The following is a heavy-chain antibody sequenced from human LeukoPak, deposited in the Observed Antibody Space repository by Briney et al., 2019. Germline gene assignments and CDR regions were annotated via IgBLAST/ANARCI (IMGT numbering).Heavy chain of an antibody. CDR3: ARGGEYGSGWYDARRFDY. D-gene: IGHD6-19*01. CDR2: IDPNSGGT. V-gene: IGHV1-2*02. Sequence: ASVKVSCKASGYTFTCYYMHWVRQAPGPGLGWMGLIDPNSGGTNYAQKFQGRVTMTRDTSISTAYMELSRLRTDDTAVYYCARGGEYGSGWYDARRFDYWGQGTLVTVSS. J-gene: IGHJ4*02. CDR1: GYTFTCYY.